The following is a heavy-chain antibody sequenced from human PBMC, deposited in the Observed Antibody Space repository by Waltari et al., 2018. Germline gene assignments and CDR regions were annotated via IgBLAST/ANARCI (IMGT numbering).Heavy chain of an antibody. Sequence: EVQLLESGGGLVQPGGSLRLSCAASGFTFSSYAMSWVRQAPGKGLEWVSVIYSGGSTYYADSVKGRFTISRDNSKNTLYLQMNSLRAEDTAVYYCAKGGEAVAGTWDYWGQGTLVTVSS. J-gene: IGHJ4*02. CDR3: AKGGEAVAGTWDY. CDR2: IYSGGST. D-gene: IGHD6-19*01. CDR1: GFTFSSYA. V-gene: IGHV3-23*03.